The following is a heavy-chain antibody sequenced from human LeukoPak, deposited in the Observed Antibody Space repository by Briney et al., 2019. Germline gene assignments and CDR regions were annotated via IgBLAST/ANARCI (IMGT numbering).Heavy chain of an antibody. Sequence: GRSLRLSCAASGFTFSSYGMHWVRQAPGKGLEWVAVISYDGSNKYYADSVKGRFTISRDNSKNTLYLQMNSLRAEDTAVYYCAKDKSGEFDYWDQGTLVTVSS. D-gene: IGHD1-26*01. CDR1: GFTFSSYG. CDR2: ISYDGSNK. J-gene: IGHJ4*02. V-gene: IGHV3-30*18. CDR3: AKDKSGEFDY.